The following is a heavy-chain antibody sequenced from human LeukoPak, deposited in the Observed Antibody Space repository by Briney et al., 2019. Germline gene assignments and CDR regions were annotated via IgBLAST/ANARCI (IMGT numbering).Heavy chain of an antibody. Sequence: SETLSLTCTVSGXSISSYYWSWIRQSPGKGLQWIGSIRNSGDTHYNPSLKSRVTISIDTSKNQFSLKLSSVTAPDTAVYYCARSLGRGATAFDYWGQGTLVTVSS. J-gene: IGHJ4*02. CDR1: GXSISSYY. CDR3: ARSLGRGATAFDY. V-gene: IGHV4-59*08. CDR2: IRNSGDT. D-gene: IGHD1-26*01.